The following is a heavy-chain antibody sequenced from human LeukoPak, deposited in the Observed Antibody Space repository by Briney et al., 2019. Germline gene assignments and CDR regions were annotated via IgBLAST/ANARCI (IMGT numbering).Heavy chain of an antibody. Sequence: GRSLRLSCAASGFTFSSYGMHWVRQALGKGLEWVAVISYDGSNKYYADSVKGRFTISRDNSKNTLYLQMNSLRAEDTAVYYCAKDLVAATSPSSYGMDVWGKGTTVTVSS. V-gene: IGHV3-30*18. CDR1: GFTFSSYG. J-gene: IGHJ6*04. CDR2: ISYDGSNK. D-gene: IGHD6-19*01. CDR3: AKDLVAATSPSSYGMDV.